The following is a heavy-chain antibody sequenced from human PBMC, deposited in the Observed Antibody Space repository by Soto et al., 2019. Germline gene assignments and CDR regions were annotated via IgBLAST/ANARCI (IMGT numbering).Heavy chain of an antibody. D-gene: IGHD2-15*01. Sequence: EVHLVESGGGLVQPGGSLRLSCVASGFSPSDYFMDWVRQAPGKGPECVARIKNKAQKDVTEYDASAKGRFIVSRDDSKKSLYLQMNKLITEDTAMYFCVRDSLKWSFDHWGQGTLVTVSS. J-gene: IGHJ4*02. V-gene: IGHV3-72*01. CDR3: VRDSLKWSFDH. CDR1: GFSPSDYF. CDR2: IKNKAQKDVT.